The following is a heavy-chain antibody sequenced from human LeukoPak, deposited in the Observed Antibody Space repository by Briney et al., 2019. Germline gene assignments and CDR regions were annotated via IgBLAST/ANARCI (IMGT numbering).Heavy chain of an antibody. CDR2: IYYSGST. V-gene: IGHV4-59*01. CDR3: ARGGDSSGYPLFDY. CDR1: GGSISSYY. J-gene: IGHJ4*02. D-gene: IGHD3-22*01. Sequence: SETLSLTCTVSGGSISSYYWSWIRQPPGKGLEWIGYIYYSGSTNYNPSLKSRVTISVDTSKNQFSLKLSSVTAADTAVYYCARGGDSSGYPLFDYWGQGTLVTVS.